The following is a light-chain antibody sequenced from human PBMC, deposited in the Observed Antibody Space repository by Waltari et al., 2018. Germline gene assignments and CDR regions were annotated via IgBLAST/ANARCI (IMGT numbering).Light chain of an antibody. CDR3: QQYNNWPHT. CDR2: GAS. J-gene: IGKJ2*01. V-gene: IGKV3-15*01. CDR1: QSVSSN. Sequence: ETVMTQSPATLSVSPGERATLSCRASQSVSSNLAWYQQKPGQAPRLLIYGASTRATGIPARFSGSGSGTEFTLTISSLQSEDFAVYYCQQYNNWPHTFGQGTKLEI.